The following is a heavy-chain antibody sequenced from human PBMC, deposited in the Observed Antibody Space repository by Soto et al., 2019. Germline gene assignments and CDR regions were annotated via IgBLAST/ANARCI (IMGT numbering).Heavy chain of an antibody. CDR2: ISSSSSYI. D-gene: IGHD2-2*01. CDR1: GFTFSSYS. V-gene: IGHV3-21*01. CDR3: ARDGGEYQLPIDY. Sequence: GGSLRLSCAASGFTFSSYSMNWVRQAPGKGLEWVSSISSSSSYIYYADSVKGRFTISRDNAKNSLYLQMNSLRAEDTAVYYCARDGGEYQLPIDYWGQGTLVTVSS. J-gene: IGHJ4*02.